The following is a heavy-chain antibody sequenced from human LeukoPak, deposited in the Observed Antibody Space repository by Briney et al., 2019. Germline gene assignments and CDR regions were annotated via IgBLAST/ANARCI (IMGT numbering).Heavy chain of an antibody. Sequence: RASVKVSCKASGYTFSGYYIHWVRQAPGQGLEWMAWINPSKGDTNYAQKFQGRVTMTRDTSISTAYMELTRLISDDTAVYYCARVGSSGWYVHPTLDYWGQGTLVTVSS. J-gene: IGHJ4*02. V-gene: IGHV1-2*02. CDR1: GYTFSGYY. D-gene: IGHD6-19*01. CDR3: ARVGSSGWYVHPTLDY. CDR2: INPSKGDT.